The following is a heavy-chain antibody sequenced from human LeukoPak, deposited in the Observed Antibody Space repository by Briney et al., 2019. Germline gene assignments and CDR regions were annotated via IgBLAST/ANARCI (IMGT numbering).Heavy chain of an antibody. J-gene: IGHJ4*02. V-gene: IGHV4-59*01. CDR1: GDSISIYY. D-gene: IGHD6-13*01. CDR3: ATGYRSTWYYFDY. Sequence: SETLSLTCTVSGDSISIYYWSWIRQPPGKGLEWIGYSYHTGSTNYNPSLKSRVTISVDTSKNQFSLKLSSVTAGDTAVYYCATGYRSTWYYFDYWGQGILVTVSS. CDR2: SYHTGST.